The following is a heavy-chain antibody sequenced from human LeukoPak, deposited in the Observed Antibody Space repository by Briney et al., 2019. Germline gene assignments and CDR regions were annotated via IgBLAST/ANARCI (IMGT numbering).Heavy chain of an antibody. CDR1: GGSISSYY. CDR3: ASEAVADDAFDI. CDR2: IYYSGST. V-gene: IGHV4-59*08. J-gene: IGHJ3*02. Sequence: SETLSLTCTLSGGSISSYYWSWIRQPPGKGLEWIGYIYYSGSTNYNPSLKSRVTISVDTSKNQFSLKLCSVTAADTAVYYCASEAVADDAFDIWGQGTMATVSS. D-gene: IGHD6-19*01.